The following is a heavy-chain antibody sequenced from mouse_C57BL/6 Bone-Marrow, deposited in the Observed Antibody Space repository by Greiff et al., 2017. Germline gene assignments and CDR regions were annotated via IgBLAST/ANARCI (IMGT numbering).Heavy chain of an antibody. Sequence: QVQLQQPGAELVKPGASVKMFCKASGYTFTSFWITWVKQRPGQGLEWIARIYPGSGNTYYNEKFKGKATLTAEKSSSTAYMQLSSLTSVDSAVYFCARVDGLLPYYFDNWGQGTTLTVSS. D-gene: IGHD2-3*01. CDR3: ARVDGLLPYYFDN. CDR1: GYTFTSFW. CDR2: IYPGSGNT. J-gene: IGHJ2*01. V-gene: IGHV1-76*01.